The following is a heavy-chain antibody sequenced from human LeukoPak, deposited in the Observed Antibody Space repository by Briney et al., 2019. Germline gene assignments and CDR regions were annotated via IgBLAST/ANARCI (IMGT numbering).Heavy chain of an antibody. D-gene: IGHD3-22*01. V-gene: IGHV3-23*01. CDR3: AKDRSIIVLVSLDY. CDR2: ISGGADNT. CDR1: GFTFSNYA. Sequence: GGSLRLSCAASGFTFSNYAMSWVRQAPGKGLEWVSAISGGADNTYYADSVKGRFTISRDNSKNTLYLQFNSLRAEDTAVYYCAKDRSIIVLVSLDYWGQGTLVTVSS. J-gene: IGHJ4*02.